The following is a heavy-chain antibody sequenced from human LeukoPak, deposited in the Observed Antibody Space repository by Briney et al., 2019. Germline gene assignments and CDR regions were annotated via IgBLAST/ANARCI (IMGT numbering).Heavy chain of an antibody. J-gene: IGHJ4*02. CDR1: GFTFSDYY. Sequence: GGSLRLSCTASGFTFSDYYMSWIRQAPGKGLEWVSYISSSGSTIYYADSVKGRFTISRDNAKNSLYLQMNSLRAEDTAVYYCAGMYYDSSGYYLWGQGTLVTVSS. D-gene: IGHD3-22*01. CDR2: ISSSGSTI. CDR3: AGMYYDSSGYYL. V-gene: IGHV3-11*01.